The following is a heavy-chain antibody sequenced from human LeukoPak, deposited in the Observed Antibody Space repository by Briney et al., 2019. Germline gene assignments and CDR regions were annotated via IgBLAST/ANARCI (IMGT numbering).Heavy chain of an antibody. Sequence: GSLRLSCAASGFTFSNYAMSWVRQAPGKGLEWVSAISTGGAGTYYADSVKGRFTISRDNSQNTLYLQMNSLRAEDTAIYYCAKRGSALRYFDFWGQGTLVTVSS. CDR3: AKRGSALRYFDF. V-gene: IGHV3-23*01. CDR1: GFTFSNYA. J-gene: IGHJ4*02. D-gene: IGHD3-9*01. CDR2: ISTGGAGT.